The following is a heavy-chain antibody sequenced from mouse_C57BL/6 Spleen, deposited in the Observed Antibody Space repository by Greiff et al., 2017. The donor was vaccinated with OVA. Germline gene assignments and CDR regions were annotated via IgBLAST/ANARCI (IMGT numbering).Heavy chain of an antibody. CDR3: VYGSSYSRFAY. Sequence: VKLMESGAELVMPGASVKLSCKASGYTFTSYWMHWVKQRPGQGLEWIGEIDPSDSYTNYNQKFKGKSTLTVDKSSSTAYMQLSSLTSEDSAVYYCVYGSSYSRFAYWGQGTLVTVSA. J-gene: IGHJ3*01. V-gene: IGHV1-69*01. CDR2: IDPSDSYT. CDR1: GYTFTSYW. D-gene: IGHD1-1*01.